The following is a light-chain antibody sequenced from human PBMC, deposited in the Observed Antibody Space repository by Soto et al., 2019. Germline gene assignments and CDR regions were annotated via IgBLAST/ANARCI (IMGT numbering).Light chain of an antibody. V-gene: IGKV3D-15*01. CDR3: QQYNNWWT. J-gene: IGKJ1*01. CDR1: QSVSSSY. CDR2: GAS. Sequence: EMVLTQSPATLSLSPGERATLSCRASQSVSSSYLAWYQQTPGQAPRLLIYGASRRATGIPDRFSGSVSGTEFTLTISGLQSEDFAVYYCQQYNNWWTFGQGTKVDIK.